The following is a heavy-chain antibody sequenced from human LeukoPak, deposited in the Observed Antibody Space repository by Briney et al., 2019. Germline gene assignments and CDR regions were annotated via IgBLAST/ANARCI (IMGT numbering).Heavy chain of an antibody. J-gene: IGHJ4*02. CDR3: ARALYTSRSYLATFSPTNFDY. Sequence: GASVKVSCKASEYSFTDYYMHWVRQAPGQGLEWMGWINPDSGGTKYAQKFQGRVTMTRDTSISTPYMELSWLRSDDTAVYYCARALYTSRSYLATFSPTNFDYWGQGTLVTVSS. D-gene: IGHD6-13*01. CDR1: EYSFTDYY. CDR2: INPDSGGT. V-gene: IGHV1-2*02.